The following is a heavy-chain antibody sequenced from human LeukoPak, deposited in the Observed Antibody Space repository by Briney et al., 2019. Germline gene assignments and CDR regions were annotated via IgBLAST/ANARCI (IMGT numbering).Heavy chain of an antibody. CDR2: IYYSGST. Sequence: SEALSLTCTVSGGSITSSIYYWGWIRQPPGKGLEWIGSIYYSGSTSSNPSLKSRVTISVDTSKNQFSLKLSSVTAADTAVHYCATRPDIAAAGPGWFDPWGQGTLVTVSS. D-gene: IGHD6-13*01. CDR1: GGSITSSIYY. CDR3: ATRPDIAAAGPGWFDP. V-gene: IGHV4-39*07. J-gene: IGHJ5*02.